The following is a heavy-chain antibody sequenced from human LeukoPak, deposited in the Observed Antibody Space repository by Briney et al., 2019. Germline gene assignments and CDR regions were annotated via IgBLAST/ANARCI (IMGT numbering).Heavy chain of an antibody. J-gene: IGHJ4*02. V-gene: IGHV4-39*01. D-gene: IGHD5-18*01. Sequence: PSETLSLTCTVSGGSISSSSYYWGWIRQPPGTGLGWIGSIYYSGSTYYNPSLKSRVTISVDTSKNQFSLKLSSVTAADTAVYYCATRTRGYSYAAFDYWGQGTLVTVSS. CDR1: GGSISSSSYY. CDR2: IYYSGST. CDR3: ATRTRGYSYAAFDY.